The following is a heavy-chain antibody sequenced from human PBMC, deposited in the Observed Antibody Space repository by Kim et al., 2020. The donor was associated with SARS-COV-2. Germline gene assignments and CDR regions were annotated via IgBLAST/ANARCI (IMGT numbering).Heavy chain of an antibody. D-gene: IGHD2-2*01. Sequence: SETLSLTCTVSGGSISSSSYYWGWIRQPPGKGLEWIGSIYYSWSTYYNPSLKSRVTISVDTSKNQFSLKLSSVTAADTAVYYCARHRSTGGDYWGQGTLVTVSS. CDR2: IYYSWST. CDR3: ARHRSTGGDY. V-gene: IGHV4-39*01. J-gene: IGHJ4*02. CDR1: GGSISSSSYY.